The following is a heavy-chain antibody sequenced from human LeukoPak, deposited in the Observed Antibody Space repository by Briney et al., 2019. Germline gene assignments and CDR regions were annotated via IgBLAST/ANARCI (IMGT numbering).Heavy chain of an antibody. Sequence: PGGSLRLSGAPSGFTFTDYYMSWIRQAPGKGLEWVSYVSVSGTTMYYADSVKGRFTLSGDNAKNSLYLQMNSLRAEDTAVYYCARDGGYDYVVYWGQGTLVTVSS. CDR3: ARDGGYDYVVY. V-gene: IGHV3-11*04. D-gene: IGHD5-12*01. J-gene: IGHJ4*02. CDR1: GFTFTDYY. CDR2: VSVSGTTM.